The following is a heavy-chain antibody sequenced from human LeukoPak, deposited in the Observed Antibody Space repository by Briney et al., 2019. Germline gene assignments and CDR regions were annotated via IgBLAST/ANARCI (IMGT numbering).Heavy chain of an antibody. Sequence: GGSLRLSCVVPGFTFSGFTFSKAWMSWVRQAPGKGLEWVGRFKSKTDDGATDYAAPVKGRCTISRDVSKTTLFLQMNSLKTEDTAVYYCTADNCGSTSCYAHYWGQGTLVTVSS. D-gene: IGHD2-2*01. CDR2: FKSKTDDGAT. J-gene: IGHJ4*02. CDR1: GFTFSKAW. CDR3: TADNCGSTSCYAHY. V-gene: IGHV3-15*01.